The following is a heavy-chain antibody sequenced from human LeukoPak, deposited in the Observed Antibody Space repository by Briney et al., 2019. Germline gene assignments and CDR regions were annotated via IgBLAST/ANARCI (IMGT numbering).Heavy chain of an antibody. J-gene: IGHJ6*02. Sequence: GRSLRLSCAASGFTFSSCGTHWVRQAPGKGLEWVAVIWYDGSNKYYADSVKGRFTISRDNSKNTLYLQMNSLRAEDTAVYYCARDHDEPAAARGYYYYGMDVWGQGTTVTVSS. CDR3: ARDHDEPAAARGYYYYGMDV. V-gene: IGHV3-33*01. D-gene: IGHD2-2*01. CDR2: IWYDGSNK. CDR1: GFTFSSCG.